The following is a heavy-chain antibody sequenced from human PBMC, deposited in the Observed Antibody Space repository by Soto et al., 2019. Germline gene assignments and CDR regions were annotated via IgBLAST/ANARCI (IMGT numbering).Heavy chain of an antibody. J-gene: IGHJ6*02. Sequence: SVQVSCKASGGTFSSYTISWVRQAPGQGLERMEKIIPIFGIANYAQKFQGRVMITADESTSTAYMELSSLRSEDTAVYYCARDQNTIFGVVIHPRQTNYYYYGMDVWGQGTTVTVSS. CDR2: IIPIFGIA. CDR3: ARDQNTIFGVVIHPRQTNYYYYGMDV. D-gene: IGHD3-3*01. CDR1: GGTFSSYT. V-gene: IGHV1-69*13.